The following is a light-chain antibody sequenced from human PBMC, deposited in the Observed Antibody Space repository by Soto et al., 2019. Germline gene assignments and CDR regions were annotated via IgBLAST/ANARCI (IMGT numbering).Light chain of an antibody. CDR1: SSNIGAGYD. CDR2: GNT. J-gene: IGLJ2*01. Sequence: QSVLTQPPSVSGAPGQRVTISCTGSSSNIGAGYDVHWYQQLPGRAPKLHIYGNTNRPSGVPDRFSGSKSGTSASLAITGLQAEDEADYYCLSFDSSLSVVFGGGTKVPS. V-gene: IGLV1-40*01. CDR3: LSFDSSLSVV.